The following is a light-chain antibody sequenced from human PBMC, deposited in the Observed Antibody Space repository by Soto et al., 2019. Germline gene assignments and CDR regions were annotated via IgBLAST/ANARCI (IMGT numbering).Light chain of an antibody. Sequence: DIQMTQSPSSLSASVGDRVTITCRASQSISSYLNWYQQKPGKAPKLLIYAASSLQSGVPSRFSGSGSGTVFTPPISTLQPKDFETYYCKKIYCTPITFGQGTRLEIK. CDR3: KKIYCTPIT. CDR1: QSISSY. V-gene: IGKV1-39*01. CDR2: AAS. J-gene: IGKJ5*01.